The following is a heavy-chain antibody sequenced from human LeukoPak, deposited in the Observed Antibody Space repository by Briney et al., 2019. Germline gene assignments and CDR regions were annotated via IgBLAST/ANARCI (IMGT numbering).Heavy chain of an antibody. J-gene: IGHJ3*02. D-gene: IGHD2-2*01. Sequence: GGSLRLSCAASGFTFSSYWMHWVRQAPGKGLEWVANIKQDGSEKYYVDSVKGRFTISRDNAKNSLYLQMNSLRAEDTAVYYCARPPRGYAGDAFDIWGQGTMVTVSS. CDR1: GFTFSSYW. CDR3: ARPPRGYAGDAFDI. CDR2: IKQDGSEK. V-gene: IGHV3-7*01.